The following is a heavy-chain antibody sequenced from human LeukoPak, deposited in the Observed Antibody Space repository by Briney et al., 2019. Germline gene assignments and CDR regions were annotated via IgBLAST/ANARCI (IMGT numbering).Heavy chain of an antibody. V-gene: IGHV3-23*01. CDR2: ISPSGSAT. Sequence: GGSLRLSCAASGFTFSTYSMSWVRQAPGKGRECVSVISPSGSATYYAASVKGRFTISRDNSKNTLFLQMNSPRAEDTAVYYCAKAGPYYFDYWGQGTLVTVSS. CDR3: AKAGPYYFDY. J-gene: IGHJ4*02. CDR1: GFTFSTYS.